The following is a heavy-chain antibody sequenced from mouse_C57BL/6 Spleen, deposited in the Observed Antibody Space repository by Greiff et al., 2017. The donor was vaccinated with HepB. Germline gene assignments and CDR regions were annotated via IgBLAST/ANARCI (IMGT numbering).Heavy chain of an antibody. V-gene: IGHV1-59*01. D-gene: IGHD1-1*01. CDR2: IDPSDSYT. CDR3: VPYYGSSYVYFDV. J-gene: IGHJ1*03. CDR1: GYTFTSYW. Sequence: QVQLQQSGAELVRPGTSVKLSCKASGYTFTSYWMHWVKQRPGQGLEWIGVIDPSDSYTNYNQKFKGKATLTVDTSSSKAYMQLSSLTSEDSAVYYCVPYYGSSYVYFDVWGTGTTVTVSS.